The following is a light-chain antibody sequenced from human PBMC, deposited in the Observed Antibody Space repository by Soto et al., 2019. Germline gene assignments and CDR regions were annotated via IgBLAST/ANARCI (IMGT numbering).Light chain of an antibody. CDR3: SSYISSSCRNV. Sequence: QSALTPPASVSGSPGQSITISCTGTSSAVGGYNYVSWCQQHPGKAPKLMIYDVSNRPSGVSNRFSGSKSGNTASLTISGLQAEEEADYCCSSYISSSCRNVFGTGTKVTVL. CDR1: SSAVGGYNY. V-gene: IGLV2-14*01. CDR2: DVS. J-gene: IGLJ1*01.